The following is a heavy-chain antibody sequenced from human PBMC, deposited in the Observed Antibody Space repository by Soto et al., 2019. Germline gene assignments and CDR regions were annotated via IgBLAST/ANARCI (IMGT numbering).Heavy chain of an antibody. V-gene: IGHV3-23*01. J-gene: IGHJ4*02. CDR3: AKDLIWFGDKRVPYYFDY. CDR2: ISGSGGST. D-gene: IGHD3-10*01. Sequence: PGGSLRLSCAASGFTFRSYARSWVRQAPGKGLEWVSAISGSGGSTYYADSVKGRFTISRDNSKNTLYLQMNSLRAEDTAVYYCAKDLIWFGDKRVPYYFDYWGQGTLVTVSS. CDR1: GFTFRSYA.